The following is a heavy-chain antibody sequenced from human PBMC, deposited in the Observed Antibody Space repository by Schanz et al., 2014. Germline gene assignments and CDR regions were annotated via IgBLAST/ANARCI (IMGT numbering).Heavy chain of an antibody. CDR3: AKGPYYYYYMDV. V-gene: IGHV3-23*01. Sequence: EVHLLESGGGLVQPGGSLRLSCAASGFSFGTYAMSWVRQAPGKGLLWVSAISGGGGTTYYTDSVKGRFTISRDNSKSTLYLQMNSLRAEDTAVYYCAKGPYYYYYMDVWGNGTTVTVSS. CDR1: GFSFGTYA. CDR2: ISGGGGTT. J-gene: IGHJ6*03.